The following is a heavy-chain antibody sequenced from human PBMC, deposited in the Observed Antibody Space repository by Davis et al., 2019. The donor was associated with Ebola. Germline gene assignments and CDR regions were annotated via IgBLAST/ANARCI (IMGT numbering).Heavy chain of an antibody. D-gene: IGHD3-10*01. J-gene: IGHJ4*02. CDR3: AKDISYGSGSCFDY. Sequence: PGGSLRLSCAASGFTFDDYAMHWVRQAPGKGLEWVSGISWNSGSIGYADSVKGRFTISRDNAKNSLYLQMNSLRAEDTALYYCAKDISYGSGSCFDYWGQGTLVTVSS. V-gene: IGHV3-9*01. CDR2: ISWNSGSI. CDR1: GFTFDDYA.